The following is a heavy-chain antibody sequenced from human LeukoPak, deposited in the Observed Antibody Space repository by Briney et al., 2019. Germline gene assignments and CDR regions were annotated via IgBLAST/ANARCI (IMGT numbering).Heavy chain of an antibody. CDR1: GFTFSIYL. J-gene: IGHJ4*02. CDR2: IKPDGSEQ. CDR3: ARVYGDAFGY. D-gene: IGHD4-17*01. V-gene: IGHV3-7*01. Sequence: GGSLRLSCAASGFTFSIYLMSWVRQAPGKGLEWVANIKPDGSEQYYVDSVKGRFTISRDNAKNSLYLQMNSLRAEDTAVNYCARVYGDAFGYWGQGTLVTVSS.